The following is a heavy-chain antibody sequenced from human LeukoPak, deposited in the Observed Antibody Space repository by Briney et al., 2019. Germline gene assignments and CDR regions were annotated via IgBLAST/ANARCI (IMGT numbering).Heavy chain of an antibody. CDR2: IYSGGST. CDR1: GFTVSSNY. D-gene: IGHD6-19*01. CDR3: ARARGYSSGWYNN. Sequence: PGGSLRLSSAASGFTVSSNYMSWVRQAPGKGLEWVSVIYSGGSTYYADSVKGRFTISRDNSKSTLYLQMNSLRAEDTAVYYCARARGYSSGWYNNWGQGTLVTVSS. J-gene: IGHJ4*02. V-gene: IGHV3-53*01.